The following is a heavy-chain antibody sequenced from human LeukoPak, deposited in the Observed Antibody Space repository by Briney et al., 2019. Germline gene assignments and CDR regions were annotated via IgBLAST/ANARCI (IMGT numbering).Heavy chain of an antibody. V-gene: IGHV4-59*08. CDR3: ARVVVAALYFDY. Sequence: SETLSLTCTVSGGSINGYHWSWIRQPPGKGLEWIGYVSHSGNTNYNPSLKSRVTISIDTSKNQFSLKLSSVTAADTAVYYCARVVVAALYFDYWGQGTLVTVSS. CDR2: VSHSGNT. D-gene: IGHD2-15*01. CDR1: GGSINGYH. J-gene: IGHJ4*02.